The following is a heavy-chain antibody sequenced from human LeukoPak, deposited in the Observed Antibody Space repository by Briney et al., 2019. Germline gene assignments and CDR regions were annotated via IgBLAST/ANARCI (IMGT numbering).Heavy chain of an antibody. CDR3: ARKNRGYSYGATFDY. V-gene: IGHV4-34*01. D-gene: IGHD5-18*01. CDR1: GGSFSGYY. Sequence: PSETLSLTCAVYGGSFSGYYWSWIRQPPGKGLEWIGEINHSGSTNYNPSLKSRVTISVDTSKNQFSLKLSSVTAAGTAVYYCARKNRGYSYGATFDYWGQGTLVTVSS. J-gene: IGHJ4*02. CDR2: INHSGST.